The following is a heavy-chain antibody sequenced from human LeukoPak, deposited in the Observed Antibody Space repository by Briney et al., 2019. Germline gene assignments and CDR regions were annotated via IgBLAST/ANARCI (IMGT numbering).Heavy chain of an antibody. CDR2: IRSKANSYAT. CDR3: ARDFHVRLYDIGGYSY. V-gene: IGHV3-73*01. CDR1: GFTFSGSA. Sequence: GGSLRLSCAASGFTFSGSAMHWVRQASGKGLEWVGRIRSKANSYATAYAASVKGRFTISRDNAKNSLYLQMNNLRAEDTAVYYCARDFHVRLYDIGGYSYWGQGTLVTVSS. J-gene: IGHJ4*02. D-gene: IGHD3-22*01.